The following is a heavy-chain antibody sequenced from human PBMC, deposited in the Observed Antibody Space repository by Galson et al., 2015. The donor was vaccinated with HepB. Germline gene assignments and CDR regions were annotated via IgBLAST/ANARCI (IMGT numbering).Heavy chain of an antibody. V-gene: IGHV3-7*03. Sequence: SLRLSCATSGFTFSSFWMTWARQAPGKGLEWVANIKTDGSEKYYADSVKGRFTISRDNAEKSVYLQMNSLRVEDTAVYFCARFMLAAGRALENWGQGTLVTVSS. CDR3: ARFMLAAGRALEN. CDR2: IKTDGSEK. D-gene: IGHD3-16*01. CDR1: GFTFSSFW. J-gene: IGHJ4*02.